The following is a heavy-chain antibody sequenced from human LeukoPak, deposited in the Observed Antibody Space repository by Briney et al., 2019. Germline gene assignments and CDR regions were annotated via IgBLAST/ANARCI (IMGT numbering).Heavy chain of an antibody. CDR1: GFTFNSYS. CDR2: ISSSSSYI. CDR3: ARDGPGNTVVVPAAMPADDY. J-gene: IGHJ4*02. Sequence: GGSLRLSCAASGFTFNSYSMNWVRQAPGKGLEWVSSISSSSSYIYYADSVKGRFTISRDNAKNSLYLQMNSLRAEDTAVYYCARDGPGNTVVVPAAMPADDYWGQGTLVTVSS. V-gene: IGHV3-21*01. D-gene: IGHD2-2*01.